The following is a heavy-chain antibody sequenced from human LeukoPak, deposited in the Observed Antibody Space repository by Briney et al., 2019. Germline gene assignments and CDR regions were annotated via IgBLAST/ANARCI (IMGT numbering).Heavy chain of an antibody. CDR3: ARADSRISAIDY. J-gene: IGHJ4*02. CDR2: IFPGDSDT. CDR1: GYSFTSYW. Sequence: GESLKISCKGSGYSFTSYWIGWVRQIPGKGLEWMGMIFPGDSDTRYSPSFQGHVTISADRSTNTAYLHLSNLKASDTAIYYCARADSRISAIDYWGQGTLVTVSS. D-gene: IGHD5-18*01. V-gene: IGHV5-51*01.